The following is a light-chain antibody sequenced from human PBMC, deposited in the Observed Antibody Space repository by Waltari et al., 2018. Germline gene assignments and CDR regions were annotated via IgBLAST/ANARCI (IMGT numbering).Light chain of an antibody. V-gene: IGLV3-25*03. CDR3: QSADSSGTYVV. CDR2: KDS. J-gene: IGLJ2*01. CDR1: ALPKQY. Sequence: SYELTQPPSVSVSPGQTARITCSGDALPKQYAYWYQQKPGQAPVLVIYKDSERPSGIPERVSGSSSGTTVTLTISGVQAEDEADYSCQSADSSGTYVVFGGGTKLTVL.